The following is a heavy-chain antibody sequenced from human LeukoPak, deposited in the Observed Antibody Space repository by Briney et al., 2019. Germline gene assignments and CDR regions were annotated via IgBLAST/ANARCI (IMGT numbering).Heavy chain of an antibody. CDR3: ARAEVVGAHLRSGYFQH. D-gene: IGHD1-26*01. Sequence: SETLSLTCTLSGGSISSSGYYWGWVRQPPGKGLEWIGEIYHSGSTNYNPSLKSRVTISVDKSKNQFSLNVSSVTAADTAVYYCARAEVVGAHLRSGYFQHWGQGTLVIVSS. J-gene: IGHJ1*01. V-gene: IGHV4-39*07. CDR2: IYHSGST. CDR1: GGSISSSGYY.